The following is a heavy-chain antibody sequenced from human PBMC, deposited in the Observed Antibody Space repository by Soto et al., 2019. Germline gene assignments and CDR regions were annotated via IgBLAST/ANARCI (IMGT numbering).Heavy chain of an antibody. J-gene: IGHJ4*02. CDR3: ARGSSVGSILTGYFYFDY. Sequence: QVQLVQSGAEVKKPGASVKVSCKASGYTFTSYYMHWVRQAPGQGLEWMGIINPSGGSTSYAQKFQGRVTMTRDTSTSTVYMELRSLRSEDTAVYYCARGSSVGSILTGYFYFDYWGQGTLVTVSS. CDR2: INPSGGST. CDR1: GYTFTSYY. D-gene: IGHD3-9*01. V-gene: IGHV1-46*03.